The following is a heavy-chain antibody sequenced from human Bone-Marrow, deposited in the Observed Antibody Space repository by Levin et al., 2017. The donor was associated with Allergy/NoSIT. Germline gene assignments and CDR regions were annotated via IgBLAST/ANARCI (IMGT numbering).Heavy chain of an antibody. D-gene: IGHD4-23*01. CDR1: GFTFRAYA. CDR3: ARDELDYGGFLDN. V-gene: IGHV3-33*01. J-gene: IGHJ4*02. CDR2: IWHDGSKR. Sequence: QPGGSLRLSCVASGFTFRAYAMHWVRQAPGKGLEWVAVIWHDGSKRYYADSVKGRFTISRDDSKNTLSLQMNSLRAEDTAMYYCARDELDYGGFLDNWGQGARVTVSS.